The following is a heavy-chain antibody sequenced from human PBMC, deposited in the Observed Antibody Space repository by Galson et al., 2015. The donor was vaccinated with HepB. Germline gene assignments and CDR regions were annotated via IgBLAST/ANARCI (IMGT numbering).Heavy chain of an antibody. V-gene: IGHV3-30-3*01. J-gene: IGHJ4*02. D-gene: IGHD4-23*01. CDR2: ISYNINNK. Sequence: SLRLSCAASFSTYSIHWVRQAPGKGLEWVAIISYNINNKYYADSVKGRFTISRDNSKNTVSLQMNSLRTEDTAVYYCATELDYGGFDYWGQGTLVTVSS. CDR1: FSTYS. CDR3: ATELDYGGFDY.